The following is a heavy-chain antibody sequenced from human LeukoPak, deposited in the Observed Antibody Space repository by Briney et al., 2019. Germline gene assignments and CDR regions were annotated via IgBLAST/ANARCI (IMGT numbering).Heavy chain of an antibody. CDR3: ARYSSGWSAWFDP. Sequence: SQTLSLTCTVSSYSLSSGYYWGWTRHPPGKGLEWMGNIYHSGSTYYNPSLKSRVTVSVDTSKNQFSLKLSSMTGAEGAVYYCARYSSGWSAWFDPWGQGTLVTVSS. J-gene: IGHJ5*02. CDR1: SYSLSSGYY. CDR2: IYHSGST. V-gene: IGHV4-38-2*02. D-gene: IGHD6-19*01.